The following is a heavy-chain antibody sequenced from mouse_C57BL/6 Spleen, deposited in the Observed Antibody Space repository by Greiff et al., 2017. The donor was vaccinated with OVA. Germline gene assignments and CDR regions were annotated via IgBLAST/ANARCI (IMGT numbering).Heavy chain of an antibody. Sequence: VKLQQPGAELVKPGASVKLSCKASGYTFTSYWMHWVKQRPGQGLEWIGMIHPNSGSTNYNEKFKSKATLTVDKSSSTAYMQLSSLTSEDSAVYYCARGMITRAYYAMDYWGQGTSVTVSS. V-gene: IGHV1-64*01. D-gene: IGHD2-4*01. CDR1: GYTFTSYW. J-gene: IGHJ4*01. CDR2: IHPNSGST. CDR3: ARGMITRAYYAMDY.